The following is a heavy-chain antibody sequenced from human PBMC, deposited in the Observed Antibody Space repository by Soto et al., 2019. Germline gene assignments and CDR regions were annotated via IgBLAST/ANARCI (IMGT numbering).Heavy chain of an antibody. V-gene: IGHV1-69*13. CDR3: ASSIETYYYDSSGYYFDY. J-gene: IGHJ4*02. Sequence: SVKVSCKASGGTFSSYAISWVRQAPGRGLEWMGGIIPIFGTANYAQKFQGRVTITADESTSTAYMELSSLRSEDTAVYYCASSIETYYYDSSGYYFDYWGQGTLVTVSS. CDR1: GGTFSSYA. D-gene: IGHD3-22*01. CDR2: IIPIFGTA.